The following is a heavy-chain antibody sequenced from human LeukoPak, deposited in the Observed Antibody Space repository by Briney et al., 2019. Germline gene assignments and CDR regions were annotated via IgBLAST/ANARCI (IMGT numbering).Heavy chain of an antibody. CDR1: GGSISSYY. V-gene: IGHV4-59*01. CDR3: ARGTYSSGYYHYYYYGMDV. D-gene: IGHD3-22*01. Sequence: SETLSLTCTVSGGSISSYYWSWIRQPPGKGLEWIGYIYYSGSTNYNPSLKSRVTISVDTSKNQFSLKLSSVTAAGTAVYYCARGTYSSGYYHYYYYGMDVWGQGTTVTVSS. CDR2: IYYSGST. J-gene: IGHJ6*02.